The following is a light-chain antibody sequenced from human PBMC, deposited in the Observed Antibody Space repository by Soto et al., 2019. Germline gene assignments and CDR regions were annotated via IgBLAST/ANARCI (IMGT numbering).Light chain of an antibody. CDR1: QALSNY. CDR3: QQYSSHST. J-gene: IGKJ1*01. V-gene: IGKV1-9*01. Sequence: DIQLTQSPSVLSASVGDTVTITCQASQALSNYLAWYQQKPGKAPDLLIYSASTLQSGVPSRFSGSGSGTEFSLTISSLQPDDFATYYCQQYSSHSTFGQGTKVDIK. CDR2: SAS.